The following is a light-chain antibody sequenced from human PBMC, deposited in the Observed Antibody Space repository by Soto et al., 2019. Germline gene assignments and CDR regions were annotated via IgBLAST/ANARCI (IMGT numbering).Light chain of an antibody. CDR1: QSVSSNY. CDR2: DAS. V-gene: IGKV3-20*01. Sequence: EIVLTQSPGTLSLSPGERATLSCRASQSVSSNYVAWFQQKTGQAPRLLSYDASSRATGIPDRFSGRGSGTDFTLTISGLEPEDFAVYYCQQYGRSPWTFGQGTKV. J-gene: IGKJ1*01. CDR3: QQYGRSPWT.